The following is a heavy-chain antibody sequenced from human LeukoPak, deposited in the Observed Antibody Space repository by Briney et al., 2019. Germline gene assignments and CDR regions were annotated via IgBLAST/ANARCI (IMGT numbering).Heavy chain of an antibody. D-gene: IGHD3-16*01. CDR3: ARDSHPYYV. J-gene: IGHJ4*02. V-gene: IGHV4-59*01. CDR2: IYYSGST. Sequence: ETLSLTRTVSGGSISSYYWSWIRQPPGKGLEWIGYIYYSGSTNYNPSLKSRVTISVDTSKNQFSLKLSSVTAADTAVYYCARDSHPYYVWGQGTLVTVSS. CDR1: GGSISSYY.